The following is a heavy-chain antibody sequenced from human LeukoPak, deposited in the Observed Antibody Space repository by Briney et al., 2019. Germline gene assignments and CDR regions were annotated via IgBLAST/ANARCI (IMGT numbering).Heavy chain of an antibody. CDR2: ISTSGGRT. D-gene: IGHD3-22*01. V-gene: IGHV3-23*01. Sequence: PGGSLRLSCAASGFTFSSCAMSWVRQAPGKGLEWVSAISTSGGRTFYADSVKGRFTISRDNSKNTLYLQMNNLKAEDTAIYYCAKDPTDFDSSGQTYFDYWGQGTLVTVSS. J-gene: IGHJ4*02. CDR3: AKDPTDFDSSGQTYFDY. CDR1: GFTFSSCA.